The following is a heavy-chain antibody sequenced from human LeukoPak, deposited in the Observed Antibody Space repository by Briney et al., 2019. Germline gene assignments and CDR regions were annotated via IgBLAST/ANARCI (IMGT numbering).Heavy chain of an antibody. V-gene: IGHV7-4-1*02. CDR3: ARARRYYYGSGSYYKSQEFDY. CDR2: INTNTGNP. CDR1: GYTFTSYA. J-gene: IGHJ4*02. Sequence: GASVKVSCKASGYTFTSYAMNWVRQAPGQGLEWMGWINTNTGNPTYAQGFTGRFVFSLDTSVSTAYLQISSLKAEDTAVYYCARARRYYYGSGSYYKSQEFDYWGQGTLVTVSS. D-gene: IGHD3-10*01.